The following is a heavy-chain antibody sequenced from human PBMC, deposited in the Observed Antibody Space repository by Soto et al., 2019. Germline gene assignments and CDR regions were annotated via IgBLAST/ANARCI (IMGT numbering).Heavy chain of an antibody. CDR3: AKEGTPYTSSHLDN. V-gene: IGHV3-30*18. J-gene: IGHJ4*02. Sequence: QVQLVESGGGVVQSGRSLRLSCVASGFTFRTFSMQWVRQVPGKGLEWVAVVSHDGIIQHYADSVKGRFSISRDNFKNTVYLQMYRLRPDDTAVYYCAKEGTPYTSSHLDNWGQGTLVTVSS. D-gene: IGHD6-19*01. CDR2: VSHDGIIQ. CDR1: GFTFRTFS.